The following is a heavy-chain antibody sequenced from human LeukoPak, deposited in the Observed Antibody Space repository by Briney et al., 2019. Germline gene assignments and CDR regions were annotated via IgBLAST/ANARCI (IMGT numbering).Heavy chain of an antibody. CDR3: ATLKTYYDYVWGSYFDN. Sequence: GVSLRLSCAASGFTFSDYWMSWVRQAPGKGLERVANINQDGREKYYVDSVKGRFTISKDNAKNSLYLQMNSLRAEDTAVYYCATLKTYYDYVWGSYFDNWGQGTLVTVSP. V-gene: IGHV3-7*01. CDR2: INQDGREK. D-gene: IGHD3-16*01. CDR1: GFTFSDYW. J-gene: IGHJ5*02.